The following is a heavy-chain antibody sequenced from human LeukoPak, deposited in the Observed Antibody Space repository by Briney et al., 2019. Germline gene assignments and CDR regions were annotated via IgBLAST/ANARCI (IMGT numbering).Heavy chain of an antibody. CDR1: GGTFSSYA. Sequence: ASVKVSCKASGGTFSSYAISWVRQAPGQGLEWMGGIIPIFGTANYVQKFQGRVTITADESTSTAYMELSSLRSEDTAVYYCASESVPAASIFDYWGQGTLVTVSS. D-gene: IGHD2-2*01. CDR3: ASESVPAASIFDY. J-gene: IGHJ4*02. CDR2: IIPIFGTA. V-gene: IGHV1-69*13.